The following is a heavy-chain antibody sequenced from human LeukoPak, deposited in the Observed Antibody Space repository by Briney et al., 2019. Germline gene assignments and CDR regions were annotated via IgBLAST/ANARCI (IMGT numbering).Heavy chain of an antibody. J-gene: IGHJ4*02. CDR3: ARDSVDTANGGIDY. CDR2: ISAYNGNT. Sequence: ASVKVSCKASGYTFTSYGISWVRPAPGQGLEWMGWISAYNGNTNYAQKLQGRVTMTTDTSTSTAYMELRSLRSDDTAVYYCARDSVDTANGGIDYWGQGTLVTVSS. D-gene: IGHD5-18*01. V-gene: IGHV1-18*01. CDR1: GYTFTSYG.